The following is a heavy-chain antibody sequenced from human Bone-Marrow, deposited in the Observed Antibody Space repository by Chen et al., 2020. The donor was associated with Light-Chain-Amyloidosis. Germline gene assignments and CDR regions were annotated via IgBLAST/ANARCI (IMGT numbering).Heavy chain of an antibody. V-gene: IGHV2-5*01. J-gene: IGHJ5*02. CDR1: GFSLSTSGVG. Sequence: QITLKESGPTLVKPTQTLTLTCTFSGFSLSTSGVGVGWIRQPPGKALEWLAVIYWNDDKRYKHTLKSRLTITKDTSKNPVVLTMTNMYPVDTAPSSSARLLSLSPPFCFDPWGQGTLVTVSS. CDR3: ARLLSLSPPFCFDP. CDR2: IYWNDDK.